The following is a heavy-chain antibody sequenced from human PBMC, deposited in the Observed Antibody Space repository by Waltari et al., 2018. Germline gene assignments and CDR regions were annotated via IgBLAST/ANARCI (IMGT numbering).Heavy chain of an antibody. J-gene: IGHJ2*01. CDR1: GFTGSNTY. V-gene: IGHV3-53*01. CDR2: IDGGGST. CDR3: AXGGLTATTKXXPWYFDL. Sequence: EVQLVDSGGXFIHPGGSLXLSCAAXGFTGSNTYMXWARQAPGMGLGGVSIIDGGGSTYYADXVRGRFTASENNXKNXLDLXXDXLRAEDTAXXYCAXGGLTATTKXXPWYFDLXGRGTLVTVXS. D-gene: IGHD1-7*01.